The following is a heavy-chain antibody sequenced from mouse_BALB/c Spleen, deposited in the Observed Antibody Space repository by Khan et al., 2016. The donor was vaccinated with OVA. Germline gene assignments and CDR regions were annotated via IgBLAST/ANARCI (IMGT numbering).Heavy chain of an antibody. Sequence: EVQLVESGGDLVKPGGSLKLSCAASGFTFSSYGMSWVRQTPDKRLEWVATISSAGDYTYYPDNVKGRFTISRDNAKNTLYLQMSSLKSEDTAMFYCASHLTGSFAYWGQGTLVTGSA. J-gene: IGHJ3*01. CDR2: ISSAGDYT. V-gene: IGHV5-6*01. D-gene: IGHD4-1*01. CDR1: GFTFSSYG. CDR3: ASHLTGSFAY.